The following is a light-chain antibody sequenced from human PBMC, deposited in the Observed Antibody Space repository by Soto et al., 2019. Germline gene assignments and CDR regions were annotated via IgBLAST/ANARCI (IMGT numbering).Light chain of an antibody. V-gene: IGKV3-11*01. J-gene: IGKJ4*01. CDR2: DAS. CDR1: QSVSTF. CDR3: HQRSNWPTLT. Sequence: EIVLTQSPATLSLSPGERATLSCRASQSVSTFLAWYQQRPGQPPRLVIYDASRRATGISSRFSGSGSGTDFTLTISSLELEDFAIYYCHQRSNWPTLTFGGGTKVEIK.